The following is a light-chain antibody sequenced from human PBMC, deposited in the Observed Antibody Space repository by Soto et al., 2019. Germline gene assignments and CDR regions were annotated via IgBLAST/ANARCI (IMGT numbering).Light chain of an antibody. V-gene: IGKV3-15*01. J-gene: IGKJ1*01. CDR3: QQYNNWPQT. CDR2: AAS. Sequence: DIVMTQSPATLSVSPGERATLSCRVSQSVSNKLAWYQQKPGQAPRLLIHAASKRATGILARFSGSGSGTEFTLTIDSLQSEDFAVYYCQQYNNWPQTFGQGTKV. CDR1: QSVSNK.